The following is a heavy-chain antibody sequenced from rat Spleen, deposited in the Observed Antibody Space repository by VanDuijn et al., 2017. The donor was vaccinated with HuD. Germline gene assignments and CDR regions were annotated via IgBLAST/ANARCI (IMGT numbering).Heavy chain of an antibody. CDR1: GFSFSNYG. Sequence: EVQLVESGGGLVLPGRSLKLSCATSGFSFSNYGMHWIRQAPTKGLEWVKSISPGGVSTFYRDSVKGRFTISRDNAKSTLYLQRDRLRSEDTATYYCARRDYGYTYDFDYWGQGGMVTVSS. CDR3: ARRDYGYTYDFDY. CDR2: ISPGGVST. J-gene: IGHJ2*01. V-gene: IGHV5-19*01. D-gene: IGHD1-9*01.